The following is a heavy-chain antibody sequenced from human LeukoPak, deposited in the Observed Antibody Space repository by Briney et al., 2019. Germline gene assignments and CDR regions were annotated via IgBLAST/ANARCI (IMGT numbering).Heavy chain of an antibody. CDR3: ARRLTQYDCFDP. J-gene: IGHJ5*02. Sequence: SQTLSLTCAISGDSVSSNSVTWNWITQSPSRGLEWLGRTYYRSTWYNDYAVSVRGRITVNPDTSKNQFSLHLNSVTPEDTAVYYCARRLTQYDCFDPWGQGILVTVSS. CDR1: GDSVSSNSVT. V-gene: IGHV6-1*01. CDR2: TYYRSTWYN. D-gene: IGHD2-2*01.